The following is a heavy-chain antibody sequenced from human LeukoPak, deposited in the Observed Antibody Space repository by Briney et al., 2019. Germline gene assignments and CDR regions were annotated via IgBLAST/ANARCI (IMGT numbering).Heavy chain of an antibody. J-gene: IGHJ4*02. D-gene: IGHD6-19*01. V-gene: IGHV4-39*01. CDR2: IYYSGST. CDR3: ARGSSSGWYGRDYFDY. CDR1: GGSISSSSYY. Sequence: KASETLSLTCTVSGGSISSSSYYWGWIRQPPGKGLEWIGSIYYSGSTYYNPSLKSRVTISVDTSKNQFSLKLSSVTAADTAVYYCARGSSSGWYGRDYFDYWGQGTLVTVSS.